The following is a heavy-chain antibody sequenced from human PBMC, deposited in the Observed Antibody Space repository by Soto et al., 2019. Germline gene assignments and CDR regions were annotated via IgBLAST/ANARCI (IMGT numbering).Heavy chain of an antibody. J-gene: IGHJ2*01. CDR3: ARVNSSGYYFLDWYFDL. CDR1: GFTFSSYD. V-gene: IGHV3-13*01. CDR2: IGTAGDT. Sequence: EVQLVESGGGLVQPGGSLRLSCAASGFTFSSYDMHWVRQATGKGLEWVSAIGTAGDTYYPGSVKGRFTISRENAKNSLYLQMNSLRAGDTAVYYCARVNSSGYYFLDWYFDLWGRGTLVTVSS. D-gene: IGHD3-22*01.